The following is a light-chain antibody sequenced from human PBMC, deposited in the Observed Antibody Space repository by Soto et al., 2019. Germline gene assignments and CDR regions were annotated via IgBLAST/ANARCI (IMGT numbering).Light chain of an antibody. CDR2: WAS. CDR1: QSVLYSSSNKNY. CDR3: QQYYSTPQT. Sequence: DIVMTQSPDSLAASLGERATINCKSSQSVLYSSSNKNYLAWYQQKPGQPPKLLIYWASTRESGVPDRFSGSGSGTDFTLTISSLQAEDVAVSYCQQYYSTPQTFGQGTKVEIK. J-gene: IGKJ1*01. V-gene: IGKV4-1*01.